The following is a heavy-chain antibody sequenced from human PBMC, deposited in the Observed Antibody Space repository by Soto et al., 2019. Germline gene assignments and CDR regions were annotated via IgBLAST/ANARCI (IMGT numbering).Heavy chain of an antibody. CDR1: GGSITSGGFH. V-gene: IGHV4-31*03. J-gene: IGHJ3*02. D-gene: IGHD2-21*02. CDR3: ARDGYCGGDCYSAAFDI. Sequence: SETLSLTCTVSGGSITSGGFHWSWVRQHPGKGLEWIGHIHYTGSTYYNPSLRSRLTISLDTSKNQCSLKLSSVTAADTAVYYCARDGYCGGDCYSAAFDIWGQGTMVTVSS. CDR2: IHYTGST.